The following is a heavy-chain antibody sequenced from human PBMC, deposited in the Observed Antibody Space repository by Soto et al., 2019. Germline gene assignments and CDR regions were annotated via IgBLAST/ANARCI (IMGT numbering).Heavy chain of an antibody. V-gene: IGHV4-61*08. Sequence: PSETLSLTCTVSGGSISSGGYYWSWIRQHPGKGLEWIGYIYYSGSTNYNPSLKSRVTISVDTSKNQFSLKLSSVTAADTAVYYCAMYSSSWNYYYYYGMDVWGQGTTVTVSS. CDR2: IYYSGST. D-gene: IGHD6-13*01. CDR3: AMYSSSWNYYYYYGMDV. J-gene: IGHJ6*02. CDR1: GGSISSGGYY.